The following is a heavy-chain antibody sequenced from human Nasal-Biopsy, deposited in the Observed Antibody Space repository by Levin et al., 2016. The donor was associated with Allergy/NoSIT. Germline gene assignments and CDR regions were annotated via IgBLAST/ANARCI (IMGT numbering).Heavy chain of an antibody. D-gene: IGHD5-18*01. CDR3: ARDASMSRGYNYAYYFDY. CDR2: ISYDGSNH. V-gene: IGHV3-30*04. Sequence: GSLRLSCAASGFPYTNYAMHWVRQAPGKGLEWVALISYDGSNHYYADSVKGRFTISRDSSKKTLYLQMNSLRPEDTAVYYCARDASMSRGYNYAYYFDYWGQGTLVTVSS. CDR1: GFPYTNYA. J-gene: IGHJ4*02.